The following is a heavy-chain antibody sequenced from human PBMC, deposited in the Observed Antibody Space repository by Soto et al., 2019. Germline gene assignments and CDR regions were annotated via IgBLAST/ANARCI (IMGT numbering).Heavy chain of an antibody. CDR3: ASRYGHAFDF. CDR1: GGSISSYY. V-gene: IGHV4-59*08. Sequence: SETLSLTCTVSGGSISSYYWSWIRQPPGKGQEWIGYIYYSGSTNYNPSLKSRVTISVDTSKNQFSLKLSSVTAADTAVYYCASRYGHAFDFWGQGTMVTVSS. CDR2: IYYSGST. D-gene: IGHD4-17*01. J-gene: IGHJ3*01.